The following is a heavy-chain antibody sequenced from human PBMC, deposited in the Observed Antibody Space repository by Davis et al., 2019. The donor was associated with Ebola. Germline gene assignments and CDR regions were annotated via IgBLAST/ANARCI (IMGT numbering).Heavy chain of an antibody. J-gene: IGHJ4*02. D-gene: IGHD3-3*01. Sequence: ASVKVSCKASGYTLVSYYAHWVRQAPGQGLEWMGIINPSGGSTSYAPKFQGRITLTTDTSTNTVYMELTSLKSEDTAVYYCARALDRLLDFDYWGQGTLVTVSS. CDR3: ARALDRLLDFDY. V-gene: IGHV1-46*01. CDR2: INPSGGST. CDR1: GYTLVSYY.